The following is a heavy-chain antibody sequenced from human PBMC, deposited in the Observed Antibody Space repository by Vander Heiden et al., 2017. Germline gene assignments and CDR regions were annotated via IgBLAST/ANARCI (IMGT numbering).Heavy chain of an antibody. D-gene: IGHD3-3*01. CDR3: AKGPRITIFGVVKY. J-gene: IGHJ4*02. Sequence: VQLLESGGGLVQPGRSLRPTCAAPGFTFSSYAMSWVRQAPGKGLGWVSAISGSGGSTYCADSVKGRFTISRDNAKNTLYLQMNSLRAEDTAVYYCAKGPRITIFGVVKYWGQGTLVTVSS. CDR1: GFTFSSYA. CDR2: ISGSGGST. V-gene: IGHV3-23*01.